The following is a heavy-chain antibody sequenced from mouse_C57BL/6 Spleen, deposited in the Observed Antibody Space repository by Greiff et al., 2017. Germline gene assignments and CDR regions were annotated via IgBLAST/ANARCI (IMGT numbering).Heavy chain of an antibody. Sequence: QVQLQQPGAELVKPGASVKLSCKASGYTFTSYWMQWVKQRPGQGLEWIGEIDPSDSYTNYNQKFKGKATLTVDTSSSPAYMQLSSLTSEDSAVYYCASQDYGSSFYYWGQGTTRTVSS. J-gene: IGHJ2*01. D-gene: IGHD1-1*01. CDR2: IDPSDSYT. CDR3: ASQDYGSSFYY. V-gene: IGHV1-50*01. CDR1: GYTFTSYW.